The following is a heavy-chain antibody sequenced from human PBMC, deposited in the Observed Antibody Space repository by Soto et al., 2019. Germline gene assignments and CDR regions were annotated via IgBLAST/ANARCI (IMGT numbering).Heavy chain of an antibody. CDR3: ARQGYSYPYYYYYGMDV. V-gene: IGHV4-39*01. D-gene: IGHD5-18*01. CDR2: IYYSGST. J-gene: IGHJ6*02. Sequence: SETLSLTCTVSGGSISSSSYYWGWIRQPPGKGLEWIGSIYYSGSTYYNPSLKSRVTISVDTSKNQFSLKLSSVTAADTAVYYCARQGYSYPYYYYYGMDVWGQGTTVT. CDR1: GGSISSSSYY.